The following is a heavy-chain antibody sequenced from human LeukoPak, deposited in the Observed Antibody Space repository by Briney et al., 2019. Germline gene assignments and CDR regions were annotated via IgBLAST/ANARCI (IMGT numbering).Heavy chain of an antibody. J-gene: IGHJ3*02. D-gene: IGHD1-26*01. CDR2: IYPGDSDT. CDR3: ARPGAIVGATNAFDI. V-gene: IGHV5-51*01. Sequence: GESLKISRKGSGYSFTSYWIGWVRQMPGKGLEWMGIIYPGDSDTRYSPSFQGQVTISADKSISTAYLQWSSLKASDTAMYYCARPGAIVGATNAFDIWGQGTMVTVSS. CDR1: GYSFTSYW.